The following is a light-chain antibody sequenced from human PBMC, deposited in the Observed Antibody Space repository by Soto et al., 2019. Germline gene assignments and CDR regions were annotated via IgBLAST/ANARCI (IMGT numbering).Light chain of an antibody. CDR3: QSYDSSLRV. J-gene: IGLJ1*01. Sequence: QSALTQPPSVSGAPGQRVTISCTGSSSSIGAGYDVHWYQQVPGTAPKLLIYANNNRPSGVPDRFSGSKSGASASLAITGLQAEDEADYYCQSYDSSLRVFGLGTKVTV. CDR2: ANN. CDR1: SSSIGAGYD. V-gene: IGLV1-40*03.